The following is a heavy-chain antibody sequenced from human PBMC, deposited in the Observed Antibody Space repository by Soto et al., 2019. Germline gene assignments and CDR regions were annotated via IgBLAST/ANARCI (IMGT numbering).Heavy chain of an antibody. CDR1: GGSISSGDYY. D-gene: IGHD5-18*01. V-gene: IGHV4-30-4*01. CDR2: ISYSGST. J-gene: IGHJ4*02. CDR3: AREGRIQLWYYFDY. Sequence: PSETLSLTCAVYGGSISSGDYYWSWIRQSPGKGLEWIGYISYSGSTYYNPSLRSRVTISVDTSKNQFSLKLSSVTAADTAVYYCAREGRIQLWYYFDYWGQGTLVTVSS.